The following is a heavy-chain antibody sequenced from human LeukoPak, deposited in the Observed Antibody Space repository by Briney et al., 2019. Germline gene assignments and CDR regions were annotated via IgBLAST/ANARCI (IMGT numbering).Heavy chain of an antibody. CDR1: GFTFSSYA. D-gene: IGHD5-12*01. Sequence: GGFLRLSCAASGFTFSSYAMHWVRQAPGKGLEWVAVISYDGSNKYYADSVKGRFTISRDNAKNSLYLQMNSLRAEDTAVYYCARELSGYATWGQGTLVTVSS. V-gene: IGHV3-30-3*01. CDR3: ARELSGYAT. CDR2: ISYDGSNK. J-gene: IGHJ5*02.